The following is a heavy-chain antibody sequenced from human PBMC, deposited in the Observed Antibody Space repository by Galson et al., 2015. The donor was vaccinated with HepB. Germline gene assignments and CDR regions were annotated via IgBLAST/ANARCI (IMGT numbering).Heavy chain of an antibody. J-gene: IGHJ6*02. CDR1: GYTFTSYA. Sequence: SVKVSCKASGYTFTSYAMNWVRQAPGQGLEWMGWINTNTGNPTYAQGFTGRFVFSLDTSVSTAYLQISSLKAEDTAVYYCATETLGYSSSWYLYGSGFYYYGMDVWGQGTTVTVSS. V-gene: IGHV7-4-1*02. CDR2: INTNTGNP. CDR3: ATETLGYSSSWYLYGSGFYYYGMDV. D-gene: IGHD6-13*01.